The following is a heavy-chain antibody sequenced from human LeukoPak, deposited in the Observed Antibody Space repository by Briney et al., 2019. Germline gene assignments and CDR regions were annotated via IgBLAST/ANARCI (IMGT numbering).Heavy chain of an antibody. J-gene: IGHJ5*02. D-gene: IGHD2-21*01. Sequence: SQTLSLTCAVSGGSISSGGYSWSWLRQPPGKGLEWIGYIYHSGSTYYNPSLKSRVTISVDRSKNQFALKLSSVTAADTAVYYCARRIVVKNWFDPWGQGTLLTVSS. CDR1: GGSISSGGYS. V-gene: IGHV4-30-2*01. CDR2: IYHSGST. CDR3: ARRIVVKNWFDP.